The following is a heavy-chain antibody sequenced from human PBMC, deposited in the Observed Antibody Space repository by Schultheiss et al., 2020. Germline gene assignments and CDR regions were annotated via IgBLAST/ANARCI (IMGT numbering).Heavy chain of an antibody. Sequence: SQTLSLTCTVSGGSISSHYWSWIRQPPGKGLEWIGEINHSGSTNYNPSLKSRVTISVDTSKNQFSLKLSSVTAADTAVYYCARRGGATRRGFDYWGQGTLVTVSS. V-gene: IGHV4-34*01. CDR3: ARRGGATRRGFDY. CDR1: GGSISSHY. D-gene: IGHD1-26*01. J-gene: IGHJ4*02. CDR2: INHSGST.